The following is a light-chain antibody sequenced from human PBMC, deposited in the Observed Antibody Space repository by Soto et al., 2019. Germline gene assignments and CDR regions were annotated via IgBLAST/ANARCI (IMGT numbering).Light chain of an antibody. J-gene: IGLJ1*01. CDR3: CSYAGSSTPYV. Sequence: QSALTQPASVSGSPGQSITISCTGTSSDVGSYNLVSCYQQHPGKAPKLMIYEGSKRLSGVSNRFSGSKSGNTASLTISGLQAEDEADYYCCSYAGSSTPYVFGTGTKVTVL. CDR2: EGS. CDR1: SSDVGSYNL. V-gene: IGLV2-23*01.